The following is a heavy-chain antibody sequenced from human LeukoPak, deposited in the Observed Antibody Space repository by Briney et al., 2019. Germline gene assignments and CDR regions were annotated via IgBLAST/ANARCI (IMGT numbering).Heavy chain of an antibody. D-gene: IGHD5-24*01. J-gene: IGHJ4*02. CDR3: TTGRGWLTDY. CDR2: IHNSGST. Sequence: SETLSLTCTVPGVTITNYYWGWFRQPPGKGLEWIGYIHNSGSTDYNASLKGRVSISADTSRSQFSLKLTSVTAADTAVYYCTTGRGWLTDYWGQGTLGTVSS. CDR1: GVTITNYY. V-gene: IGHV4-59*01.